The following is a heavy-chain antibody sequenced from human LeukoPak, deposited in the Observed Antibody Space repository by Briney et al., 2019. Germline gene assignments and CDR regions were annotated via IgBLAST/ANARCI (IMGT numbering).Heavy chain of an antibody. CDR1: GGSISSGSYY. D-gene: IGHD4-17*01. V-gene: IGHV4-61*02. J-gene: IGHJ6*03. CDR2: IYTSGST. Sequence: SQTLSLACTVSGGSISSGSYYWSWIRQPAGKGLEWIGRIYTSGSTNYNPSLKSRVTISIDTSKNQFSLKVSSVTAADTAVYYCAREYYGDYVGYYYYYMDVWGKGTTVTISS. CDR3: AREYYGDYVGYYYYYMDV.